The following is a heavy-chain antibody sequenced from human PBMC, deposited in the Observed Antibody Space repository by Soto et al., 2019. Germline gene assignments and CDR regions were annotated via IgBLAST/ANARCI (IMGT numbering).Heavy chain of an antibody. CDR1: GYTFFTYD. V-gene: IGHV1-18*01. CDR2: ISTYSGDT. D-gene: IGHD5-12*01. J-gene: IGHJ5*02. Sequence: QVHLVQSGVEVKTPGASVKVSCQASGYTFFTYDISWVRQAPGQGLGWMGWISTYSGDTKYAQKFQGRVTMTTDTSTTTAYLELRSLRSDDTDVYYCARHHGPTTSENWFDPWGQGTLVTVSS. CDR3: ARHHGPTTSENWFDP.